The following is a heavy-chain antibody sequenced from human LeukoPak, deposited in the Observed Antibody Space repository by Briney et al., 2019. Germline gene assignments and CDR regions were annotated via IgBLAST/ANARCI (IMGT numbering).Heavy chain of an antibody. CDR3: ARLRVGTQYYFDY. CDR2: IYHSGST. J-gene: IGHJ4*02. CDR1: GYSISSGYY. Sequence: SETLSLTCAVSGYSISSGYYWGWIRPPPGKELEWIGSIYHSGSTYYNPSLKSRVTISVDTSKNQFSLKLSSVTAADTAVYYCARLRVGTQYYFDYWGQGTLVTVSS. V-gene: IGHV4-38-2*01. D-gene: IGHD1-26*01.